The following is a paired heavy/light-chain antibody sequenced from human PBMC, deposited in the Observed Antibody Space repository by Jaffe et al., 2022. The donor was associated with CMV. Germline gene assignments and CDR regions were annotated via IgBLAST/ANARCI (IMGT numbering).Light chain of an antibody. J-gene: IGKJ2*02. CDR2: GAS. Sequence: EIVLTQSPGTLSLSPGERATLSCRASQSVSSSYLAWYQQKPGQAPRLLIYGASSRATGIPDRFSGSGSGTDFTLTISRLEPEDFAVYYCQQYGSSPCTFGQGTKLEIK. V-gene: IGKV3-20*01. CDR3: QQYGSSPCT. CDR1: QSVSSSY.
Heavy chain of an antibody. CDR1: GFTFSSYW. V-gene: IGHV3-74*01. D-gene: IGHD4-4*01. J-gene: IGHJ6*02. CDR3: ARGPHDYSNYYYYYYGMDV. CDR2: INSDGSST. Sequence: EVQLVESGGGLVQPGGSLRLSCAASGFTFSSYWMHWVRQAPGKGLVWVSRINSDGSSTSYADSVKGRFTISRDNAKNTLYLQMNSLRAEDTAVYYCARGPHDYSNYYYYYYGMDVWGQGTTVTVSS.